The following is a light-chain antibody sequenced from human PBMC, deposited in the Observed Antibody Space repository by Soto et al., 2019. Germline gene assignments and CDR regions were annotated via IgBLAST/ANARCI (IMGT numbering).Light chain of an antibody. CDR3: QKYNSAPNT. V-gene: IGKV1D-16*01. CDR2: DAS. Sequence: ASQGISSCLAWCQQKXEKAAKLLIYDASXLQSGVPARFRGSGSGTDFTLTISSLQTEDVATYYCQKYNSAPNTFGQGTNV. CDR1: QGISSC. J-gene: IGKJ1*01.